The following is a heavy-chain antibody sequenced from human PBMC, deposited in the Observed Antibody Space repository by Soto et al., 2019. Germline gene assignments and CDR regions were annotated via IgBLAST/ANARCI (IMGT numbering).Heavy chain of an antibody. V-gene: IGHV3-23*01. D-gene: IGHD2-15*01. CDR1: GFTFSSYG. CDR2: ITGNGDDS. J-gene: IGHJ3*01. Sequence: EAQLLESGGGLVRPGGSLRLSCAASGFTFSSYGMTWVRQAQGRGLEWVSSITGNGDDSHYADSVTGRFTISRDNSRGTLSLEMNSLRVEDTAVYYCAKDPCWSGPSCYSKGFDVWGQGTVVTVCS. CDR3: AKDPCWSGPSCYSKGFDV.